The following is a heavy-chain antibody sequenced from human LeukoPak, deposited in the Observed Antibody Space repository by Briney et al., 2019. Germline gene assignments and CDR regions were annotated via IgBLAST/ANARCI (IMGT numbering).Heavy chain of an antibody. V-gene: IGHV3-74*01. J-gene: IGHJ4*02. CDR3: VRDYGDYGDY. Sequence: GGSLRLSCVASGVSFSSYWMHWVRQAPGKGLVWVSRINSDGSSTSYADAVKGRFTISRGNAKNTLYLQMNSLRAEDTSVYYCVRDYGDYGDYWGQGTLVTVSS. CDR2: INSDGSST. D-gene: IGHD4-17*01. CDR1: GVSFSSYW.